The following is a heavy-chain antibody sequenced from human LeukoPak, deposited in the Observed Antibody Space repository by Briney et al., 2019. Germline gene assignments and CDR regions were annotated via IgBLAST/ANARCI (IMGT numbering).Heavy chain of an antibody. CDR3: ARDGLYYYGSFDY. V-gene: IGHV4-34*01. Sequence: SETLSLTCAVYGGSFSGYYWSWIRQPPGKGLEWIGEINHSGSTNYNPSLKSRVTISVDTSKNQFSLKLSSVTAADTAVYYCARDGLYYYGSFDYWGQGTLVTVSS. CDR2: INHSGST. D-gene: IGHD3-10*01. CDR1: GGSFSGYY. J-gene: IGHJ4*02.